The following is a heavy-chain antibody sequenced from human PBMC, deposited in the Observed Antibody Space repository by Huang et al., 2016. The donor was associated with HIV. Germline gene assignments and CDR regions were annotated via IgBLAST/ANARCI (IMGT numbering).Heavy chain of an antibody. Sequence: QVQLVESGGGVVQPGRSLRLSCAASGFTFSSYGMHWVRQAPGKGLEWVAGRSYDGSNKFYVDSVKGRFAFSRDNSKNTLYLQMNSLRPEDTAVYYCARELRGYSYGYDGFDIWGQGTMVTVSS. D-gene: IGHD5-18*01. CDR2: RSYDGSNK. CDR3: ARELRGYSYGYDGFDI. V-gene: IGHV3-30*03. J-gene: IGHJ3*02. CDR1: GFTFSSYG.